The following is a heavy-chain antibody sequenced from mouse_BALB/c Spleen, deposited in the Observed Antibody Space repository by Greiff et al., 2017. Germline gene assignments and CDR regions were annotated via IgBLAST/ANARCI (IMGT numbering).Heavy chain of an antibody. V-gene: IGHV3-2*02. CDR3: ARGGYPRYAMDY. CDR2: ISYSGST. J-gene: IGHJ4*01. CDR1: GYSITSDYA. D-gene: IGHD2-2*01. Sequence: EVQLVESGPGLVKPSQSLSLTCTVTGYSITSDYAWNWIRQFPGNKLEWMGYISYSGSTSYNPSLKSRISITRDTSKNQFFLQLNSVTTEDTATYYCARGGYPRYAMDYWGQGTSVTVAS.